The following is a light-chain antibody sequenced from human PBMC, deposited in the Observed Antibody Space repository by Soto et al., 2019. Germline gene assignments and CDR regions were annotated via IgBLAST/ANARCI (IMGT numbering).Light chain of an antibody. CDR2: GAS. CDR1: QSVSSSY. CDR3: QQYGSSIT. Sequence: EIVLTQSPGTLSLSPGERATLSCRASQSVSSSYLAWYQQKPGQAPRLLIYGASSRATGIPDRFSGSGSGTDFTLTINRLEPEDFAVYYCQQYGSSITFGQWTRLEIK. V-gene: IGKV3-20*01. J-gene: IGKJ5*01.